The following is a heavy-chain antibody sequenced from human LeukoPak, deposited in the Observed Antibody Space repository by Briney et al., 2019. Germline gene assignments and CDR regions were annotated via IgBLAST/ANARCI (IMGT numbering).Heavy chain of an antibody. D-gene: IGHD1-26*01. J-gene: IGHJ4*02. CDR3: ARDQEYSGSYYRYFDS. V-gene: IGHV4-59*01. CDR2: IYSRGST. Sequence: PSETLSLTCTVSGGSISSYYWSWIRQPPGKGLEWIGYIYSRGSTRGCTNYNTSLITRVTISLDTCKHQFSLKLSSVTAADTAVYYCARDQEYSGSYYRYFDSWGQGTLVTVSS. CDR1: GGSISSYY.